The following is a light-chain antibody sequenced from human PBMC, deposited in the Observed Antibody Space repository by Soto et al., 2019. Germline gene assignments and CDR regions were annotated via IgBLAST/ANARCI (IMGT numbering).Light chain of an antibody. J-gene: IGLJ1*01. CDR1: SSNIGAGYD. V-gene: IGLV1-40*01. Sequence: QSVLTQPPSVSGAPGQRVTISCTGSSSNIGAGYDVHWYQQLPGTAPKLLIYGNSNRPSGVPDRFSGSKSRTSASLAITGLQAEDEADYYCQSYDSSLSGPRYVFGTGTKLTVL. CDR3: QSYDSSLSGPRYV. CDR2: GNS.